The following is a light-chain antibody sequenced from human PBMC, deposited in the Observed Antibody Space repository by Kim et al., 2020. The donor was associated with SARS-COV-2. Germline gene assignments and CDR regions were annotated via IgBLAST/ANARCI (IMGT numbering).Light chain of an antibody. J-gene: IGLJ3*02. CDR3: QSYDSKLRGSV. V-gene: IGLV1-40*01. Sequence: QSVLTQPPSVSGAPGQRVTICCTGSSSNIGTGYDVHWYQQNPGTAPKLLIFANNQRPSGVPDRFSGSKSATSASLAITGLQVDDEASYYCQSYDSKLRGSVFGGGTQLAVL. CDR2: ANN. CDR1: SSNIGTGYD.